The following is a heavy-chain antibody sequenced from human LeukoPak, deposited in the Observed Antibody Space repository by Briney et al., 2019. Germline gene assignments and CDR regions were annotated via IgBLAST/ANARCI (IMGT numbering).Heavy chain of an antibody. J-gene: IGHJ4*01. CDR3: GRYNTGRSDY. V-gene: IGHV3-33*01. CDR1: GFTFSSYG. Sequence: GGSLRLSCAASGFTFSSYGTHWVRQAPGKGLGWVAGIWYDGRKTYYADSVKGRFTSSKDKSKNTLYLQMSSLRADDRAVYYGGRYNTGRSDYWGQGALVSVSS. D-gene: IGHD1-14*01. CDR2: IWYDGRKT.